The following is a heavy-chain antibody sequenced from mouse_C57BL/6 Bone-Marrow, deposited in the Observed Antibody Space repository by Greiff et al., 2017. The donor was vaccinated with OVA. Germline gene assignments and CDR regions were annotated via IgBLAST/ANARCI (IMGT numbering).Heavy chain of an antibody. D-gene: IGHD2-2*01. CDR1: GYTFTDYY. V-gene: IGHV1-76*01. CDR2: IYPGSGNI. CDR3: ARSERLRDYFDY. Sequence: QVQLQQSGAELVRPGASVKLSCKASGYTFTDYYISWVKQRPGQGLEWIARIYPGSGNIYYHEKFKGKATLTAEKSSSPAYMQLSSLTSDDSAVYFCARSERLRDYFDYWGQGTTLTVSS. J-gene: IGHJ2*01.